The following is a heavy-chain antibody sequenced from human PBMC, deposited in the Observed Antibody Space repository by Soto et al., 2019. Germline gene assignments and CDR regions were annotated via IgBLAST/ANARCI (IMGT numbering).Heavy chain of an antibody. V-gene: IGHV4-34*01. D-gene: IGHD3-16*01. J-gene: IGHJ4*02. CDR2: INHLTTT. CDR3: ARGYDTALAPIV. Sequence: SETLSLPFAVYVGSCSSYRCSWIRQTPGKGLEWIGEINHLTTTNYNPSLKSRVIISLDTPKNQFSLKLSSVTAADTAVYYCARGYDTALAPIVWGQGILVTVSS. CDR1: VGSCSSYR.